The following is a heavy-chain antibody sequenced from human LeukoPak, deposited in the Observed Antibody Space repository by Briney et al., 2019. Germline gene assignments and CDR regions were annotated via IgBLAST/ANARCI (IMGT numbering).Heavy chain of an antibody. D-gene: IGHD6-13*01. CDR3: ARETYSSSWYYYYYYMDV. Sequence: GGSLRLSCAASGFTFSRYSMNWVRQAPGKGLEWVSFISGNSAYIYYADSVKGRFTISRDNAKNSLYLQMNSLRAEDTAVYYCARETYSSSWYYYYYYMDVWGKGTTVTVSS. V-gene: IGHV3-21*01. CDR1: GFTFSRYS. CDR2: ISGNSAYI. J-gene: IGHJ6*03.